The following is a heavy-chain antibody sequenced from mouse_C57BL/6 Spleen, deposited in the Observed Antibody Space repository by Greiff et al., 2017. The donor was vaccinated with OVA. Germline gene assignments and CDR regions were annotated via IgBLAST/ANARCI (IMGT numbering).Heavy chain of an antibody. CDR2: ISSGGSYT. CDR1: GFTFSSYG. Sequence: EVMLVESGGDLVKPGGSLKLSCAASGFTFSSYGMSWVRQTPDKRLEWVATISSGGSYTYYPDSVKGRFTISRDNAKNTLYLQMSSLKSEDTAMYYCARHGTTVYFDYWGQGTTLTVSS. CDR3: ARHGTTVYFDY. D-gene: IGHD1-1*01. V-gene: IGHV5-6*01. J-gene: IGHJ2*01.